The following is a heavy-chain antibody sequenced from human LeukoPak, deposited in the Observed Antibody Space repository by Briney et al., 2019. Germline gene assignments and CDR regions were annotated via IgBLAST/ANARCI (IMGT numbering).Heavy chain of an antibody. D-gene: IGHD1-26*01. CDR1: GFTCGDSA. V-gene: IGHV3-49*04. J-gene: IGHJ4*02. Sequence: PGGSLRLSCTTSGFTCGDSAMSWVRQAPGKGLEWLGFIRSAHYGGTTEYVASVRGRFTISRDDSKSIAYLHMNSLKTEDAAVYYCTREVDTRSPYWGQGTLVTVSS. CDR2: IRSAHYGGTT. CDR3: TREVDTRSPY.